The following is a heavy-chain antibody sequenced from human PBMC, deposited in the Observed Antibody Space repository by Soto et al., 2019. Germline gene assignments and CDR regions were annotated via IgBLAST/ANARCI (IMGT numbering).Heavy chain of an antibody. CDR2: ISSSSSYV. V-gene: IGHV3-21*01. Sequence: GGSLRLSCAASGFTFSSYSMNWVRQAPGKGLEWVSSISSSSSYVYYADSVKGRFTISRDNAKNSLYLQMNSLRAEDTAVYYCARERQRGNWFDPWGQGTLVTVSS. CDR1: GFTFSSYS. J-gene: IGHJ5*02. CDR3: ARERQRGNWFDP.